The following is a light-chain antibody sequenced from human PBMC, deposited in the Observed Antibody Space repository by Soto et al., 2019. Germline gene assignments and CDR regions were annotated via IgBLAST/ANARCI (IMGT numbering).Light chain of an antibody. V-gene: IGKV1-39*01. J-gene: IGKJ5*01. CDR2: AAS. Sequence: DIQMTQSPSSLSASVGDRVILTCRASQSISSYLNWYQQKPGKAPKLLIYAASSLQSGVPSRFSGSGSGTDFTLTISSLQPEDFATYYCQQSYSTLSITFGQGTRLEIK. CDR3: QQSYSTLSIT. CDR1: QSISSY.